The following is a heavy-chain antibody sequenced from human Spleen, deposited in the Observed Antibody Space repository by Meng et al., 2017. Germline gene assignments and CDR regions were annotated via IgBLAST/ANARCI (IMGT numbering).Heavy chain of an antibody. CDR2: INHSGST. J-gene: IGHJ4*02. Sequence: SETLSLTCAVYGGSFSGYDWSWIRQPPGKGLEWIGEINHSGSTKYNPSLKSRVTISVDTSKNQFSLKLSSVTAADTAVYYCARGPTTMAHDFDYWGQGTLVTVSS. CDR1: GGSFSGYD. V-gene: IGHV4-34*01. D-gene: IGHD4-11*01. CDR3: ARGPTTMAHDFDY.